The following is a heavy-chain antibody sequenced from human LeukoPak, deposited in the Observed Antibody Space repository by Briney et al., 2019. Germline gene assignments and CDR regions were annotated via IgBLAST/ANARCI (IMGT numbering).Heavy chain of an antibody. CDR3: ASNFLRAFYDFWSGYNTDAFDI. CDR2: IYTSGST. J-gene: IGHJ3*02. D-gene: IGHD3-3*01. V-gene: IGHV4-61*02. Sequence: SETLSLTCTVSGGSISSGSYYWSWIRQPAGKGLEWIGRIYTSGSTNYNPSLKSRVTISVDTSKNQFSLKLSSVTAADTAVYYCASNFLRAFYDFWSGYNTDAFDIWGQGTMVTVSS. CDR1: GGSISSGSYY.